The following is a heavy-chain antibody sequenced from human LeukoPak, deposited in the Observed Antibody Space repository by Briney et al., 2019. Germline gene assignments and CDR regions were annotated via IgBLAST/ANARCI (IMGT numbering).Heavy chain of an antibody. CDR1: GFTFGDYA. J-gene: IGHJ4*02. Sequence: PGGSLRLSCTASGFTFGDYAMSWVRQAPGKGLEWVGFIRSKAYGGTTEYAASGKGRFTISRDDSKSIAYLQMNSLKTEDTAVYYCTSRRGYSYGYDFDYWGQGTLVTVSS. CDR3: TSRRGYSYGYDFDY. D-gene: IGHD5-18*01. CDR2: IRSKAYGGTT. V-gene: IGHV3-49*04.